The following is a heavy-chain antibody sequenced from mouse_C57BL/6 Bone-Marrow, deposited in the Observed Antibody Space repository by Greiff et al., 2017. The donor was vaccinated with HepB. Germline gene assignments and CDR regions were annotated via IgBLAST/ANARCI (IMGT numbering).Heavy chain of an antibody. V-gene: IGHV1-55*01. Sequence: QRPGQGLEWIGDIYPGSGSTNYNEKFKSKATLTVDTSSSTAYMQLSSLTSEDSAVYYCARSNWDGAWFAYWGQGTLVTVSA. J-gene: IGHJ3*01. D-gene: IGHD4-1*01. CDR3: ARSNWDGAWFAY. CDR2: IYPGSGST.